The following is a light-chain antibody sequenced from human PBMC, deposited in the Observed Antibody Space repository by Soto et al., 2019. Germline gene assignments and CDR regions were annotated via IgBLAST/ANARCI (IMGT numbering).Light chain of an antibody. V-gene: IGKV3-11*01. CDR1: QGVSRY. J-gene: IGKJ4*01. CDR2: DST. Sequence: ELVLTQSPATLSLSPGERATLSCRTSQGVSRYLAWYQQKPGQAPRLLIYDSTDRATGLPARFSGSGSGTDFTLTINSLEPEDFAVYYCQQRNSWPLTFGGGTKVDIK. CDR3: QQRNSWPLT.